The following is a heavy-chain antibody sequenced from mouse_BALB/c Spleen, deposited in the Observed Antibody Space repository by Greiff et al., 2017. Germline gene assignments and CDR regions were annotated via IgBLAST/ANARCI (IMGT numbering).Heavy chain of an antibody. Sequence: VQLQQSGAELVRPGALVKLSCKASGFNIKDYYMHWVKQRPEQGLEWIGWIDPENGNTIYDPKFQGKASITAYTSSNTAYLQLSSLTSEDTAVYYCARSGKAYFDYWGQGTTLTVSS. CDR2: IDPENGNT. D-gene: IGHD2-1*01. CDR3: ARSGKAYFDY. V-gene: IGHV14-1*02. CDR1: GFNIKDYY. J-gene: IGHJ2*01.